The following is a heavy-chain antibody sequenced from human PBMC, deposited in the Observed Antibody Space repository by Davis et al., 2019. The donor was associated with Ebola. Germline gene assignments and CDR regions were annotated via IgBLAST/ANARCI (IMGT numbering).Heavy chain of an antibody. CDR1: GYTFTGYC. CDR2: ISAYNGNT. J-gene: IGHJ6*02. V-gene: IGHV1-18*04. CDR3: ARDAYCSSTSCYYNYYYYYGMDV. Sequence: ASVKVSCKASGYTFTGYCMHWVRQAPGQGLEWMGWISAYNGNTNYAQKLQGRVTMTTDTSTSTAYMELRSLRSDDTAVYYCARDAYCSSTSCYYNYYYYYGMDVWGQGTTVTVSS. D-gene: IGHD2-2*01.